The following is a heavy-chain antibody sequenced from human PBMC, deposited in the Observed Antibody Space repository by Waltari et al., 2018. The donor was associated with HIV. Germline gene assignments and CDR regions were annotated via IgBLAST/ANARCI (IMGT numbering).Heavy chain of an antibody. CDR2: AHHGGGS. D-gene: IGHD5-12*01. CDR1: GYSTGAASY. J-gene: IGHJ4*02. CDR3: ARARGHSYGSDEGFDY. V-gene: IGHV4-38-2*01. Sequence: QVLLQESGPGLVTPSETLSLICAVSGYSTGAASYWGWIRQTPRKGLEWIGSAHHGGGSYYNPARQGRVTISVDTAKNQVSLKLRSVTAADTADYYCARARGHSYGSDEGFDYWGQGTLVTVSS.